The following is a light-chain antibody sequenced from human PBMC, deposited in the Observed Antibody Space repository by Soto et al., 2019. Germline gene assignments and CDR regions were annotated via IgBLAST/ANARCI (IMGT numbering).Light chain of an antibody. V-gene: IGKV3-15*01. J-gene: IGKJ2*01. CDR1: QSVKSY. CDR2: GTC. Sequence: EIVLTQSPATLSVSPGGRATLSCRASQSVKSYLAWYQQRPGQPPRLLIYGTCTRATSLPARISGSGSGTEFSRTISSLQSEHFAVYYCQQYNTWPPRYTFGQGTKLEIK. CDR3: QQYNTWPPRYT.